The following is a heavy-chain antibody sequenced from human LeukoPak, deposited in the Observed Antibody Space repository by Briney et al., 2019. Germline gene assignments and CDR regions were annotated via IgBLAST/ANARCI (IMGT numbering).Heavy chain of an antibody. Sequence: GGSLRLSCAASGLSLSSQDMHWVRQAPGKGLECVSSISVSGTRTYYADSVKGRFTLSRDNAENSVYLQLNSLRVDDTAIYYCATGWGAFWGQGTWVTVSS. CDR2: ISVSGTRT. CDR1: GLSLSSQD. V-gene: IGHV3-21*01. J-gene: IGHJ4*02. CDR3: ATGWGAF. D-gene: IGHD6-19*01.